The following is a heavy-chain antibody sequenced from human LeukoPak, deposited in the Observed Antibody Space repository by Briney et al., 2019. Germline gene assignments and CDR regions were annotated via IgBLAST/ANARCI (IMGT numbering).Heavy chain of an antibody. CDR2: INHSGST. J-gene: IGHJ5*02. CDR1: GGSFSGYY. D-gene: IGHD3-22*01. Sequence: PSETLSLTCAVYGGSFSGYYWSWLRQPPGKGLEWIGEINHSGSTNYNTSLKSRVTISVDTSKNQFSLKLSSVTAADTAVYYCARGSVDYYDSSGYYYGWFDPWGQGTLVTVSS. CDR3: ARGSVDYYDSSGYYYGWFDP. V-gene: IGHV4-34*01.